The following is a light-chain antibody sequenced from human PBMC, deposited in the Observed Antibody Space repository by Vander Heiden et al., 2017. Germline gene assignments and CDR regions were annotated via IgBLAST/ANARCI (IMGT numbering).Light chain of an antibody. CDR2: SNN. CDR3: AAWDDSLNGWV. J-gene: IGLJ3*02. V-gene: IGLV1-44*01. Sequence: QSVLTQPPSASGTPGQRVTISCSGSSSHLGSNTVNWDQQLPGKAPNLLLYSNNQRPSGVPDRFSGSKSGTSASLAISGLQSEDEADYYCAAWDDSLNGWVFGGGTKLTVL. CDR1: SSHLGSNT.